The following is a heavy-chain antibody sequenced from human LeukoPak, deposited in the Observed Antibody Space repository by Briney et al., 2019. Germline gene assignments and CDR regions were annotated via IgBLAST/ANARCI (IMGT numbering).Heavy chain of an antibody. J-gene: IGHJ4*02. CDR3: ARAYSSGWYWG. CDR1: GYSISSGYY. V-gene: IGHV4-30-4*08. D-gene: IGHD6-19*01. Sequence: SETLSLTCAVSGYSISSGYYWSWIRQPPGKGLEWIGYIYYSGSTYYNPSLKSRVTISVDTSKNQFSLKLSSVTAADTAVYYCARAYSSGWYWGWGQGTLVTVSS. CDR2: IYYSGST.